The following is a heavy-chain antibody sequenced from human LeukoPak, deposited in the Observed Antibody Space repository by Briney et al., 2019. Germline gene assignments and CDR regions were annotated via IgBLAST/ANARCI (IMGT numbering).Heavy chain of an antibody. Sequence: PSETLSLTCTVSGGSISSYYWSWIRQPPGKGLEWIGYIYYSGSTNYNPSLKSRVTISVGTSKNQFSPKLSSGTAADTAVYYCARSTFMMSAFDIWGQGTMVTVSS. CDR2: IYYSGST. CDR1: GGSISSYY. CDR3: ARSTFMMSAFDI. J-gene: IGHJ3*02. D-gene: IGHD3-16*01. V-gene: IGHV4-59*08.